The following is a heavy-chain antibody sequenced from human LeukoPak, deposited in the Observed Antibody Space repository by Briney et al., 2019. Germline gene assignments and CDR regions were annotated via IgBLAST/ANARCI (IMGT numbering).Heavy chain of an antibody. J-gene: IGHJ4*02. Sequence: GGSLRLSCAASGFTFSSYSMNWVRQAPGKGLEWVSLIYSDGRIYYADSVKGRFTISRDNSKNALYLQMNGLKAEDAALYYCARDGDYRGILYFDCWGQGPLVTVSS. CDR1: GFTFSSYS. D-gene: IGHD3-10*01. CDR2: IYSDGRI. V-gene: IGHV3-66*01. CDR3: ARDGDYRGILYFDC.